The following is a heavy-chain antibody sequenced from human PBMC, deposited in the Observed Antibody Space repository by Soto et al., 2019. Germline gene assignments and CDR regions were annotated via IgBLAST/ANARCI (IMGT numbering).Heavy chain of an antibody. CDR2: ISYDGSNK. J-gene: IGHJ4*02. CDR3: AKLGGVLRFLEWLSGGVDY. Sequence: PGGSLRLSCAASGFTFSSYGMHWVRQAPGKGLEWVAVISYDGSNKYYADSVKGRFTISRDNSKNTLYLQMNSLRAEDTAVYYCAKLGGVLRFLEWLSGGVDYWGQGTLVTV. V-gene: IGHV3-30*18. CDR1: GFTFSSYG. D-gene: IGHD3-3*01.